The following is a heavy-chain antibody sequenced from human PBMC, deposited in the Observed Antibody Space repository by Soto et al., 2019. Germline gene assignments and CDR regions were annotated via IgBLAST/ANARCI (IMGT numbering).Heavy chain of an antibody. CDR2: IYYSGST. Sequence: SETLSLTCTVSGGSITSGGHYWSWIRQHPGKGLEWIGYIYYSGSTYYNPSLKSRVTISIDTSKNHFSLKVKSVTVADTAVYYCARDGSTVTTNYHYAMDVWGQGTTVTVSS. CDR3: ARDGSTVTTNYHYAMDV. D-gene: IGHD4-17*01. V-gene: IGHV4-31*03. CDR1: GGSITSGGHY. J-gene: IGHJ6*02.